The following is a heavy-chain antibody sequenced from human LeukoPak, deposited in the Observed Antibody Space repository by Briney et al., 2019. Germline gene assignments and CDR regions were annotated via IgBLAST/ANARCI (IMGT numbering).Heavy chain of an antibody. Sequence: SETLSLTCTVSGGSISSYYWSWIRQPPGKGLEWIGYIYYSGSTNYNPPLKSRVTISVDTSKNQFSLKLSSVTATDTAVYYCARSSTATTMVLAFDIWGQGTMVTVSS. CDR3: ARSSTATTMVLAFDI. V-gene: IGHV4-59*01. D-gene: IGHD4-17*01. J-gene: IGHJ3*02. CDR1: GGSISSYY. CDR2: IYYSGST.